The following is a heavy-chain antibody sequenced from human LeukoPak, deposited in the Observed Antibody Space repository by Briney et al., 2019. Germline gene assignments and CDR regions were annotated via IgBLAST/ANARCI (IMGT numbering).Heavy chain of an antibody. D-gene: IGHD6-6*01. J-gene: IGHJ4*02. V-gene: IGHV4-59*01. Sequence: PSETLSLTCTVSGGSISSYYWSWIRQPPGKGLEWIGYIYYSGSTNYNPSLKSRVTISADTSKNQFSLKLSSVTAADTAVYYCATYSSSSFDYWGQGTLVTVSS. CDR2: IYYSGST. CDR1: GGSISSYY. CDR3: ATYSSSSFDY.